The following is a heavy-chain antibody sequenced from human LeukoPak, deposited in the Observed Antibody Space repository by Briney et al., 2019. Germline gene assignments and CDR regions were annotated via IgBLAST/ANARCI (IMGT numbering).Heavy chain of an antibody. CDR3: ARRRYYDFWSGYYYWYYYYGMDV. D-gene: IGHD3-3*01. CDR2: MNPNSGNT. J-gene: IGHJ6*02. CDR1: GYTFTSYD. Sequence: ASVKVSCKASGYTFTSYDINWVRQATGQGLEWMGWMNPNSGNTGYAQKFQGRVTMTRNTSISTAYMELSSPRSEDTAVYYCARRRYYDFWSGYYYWYYYYGMDVWGQGTTVTVSS. V-gene: IGHV1-8*01.